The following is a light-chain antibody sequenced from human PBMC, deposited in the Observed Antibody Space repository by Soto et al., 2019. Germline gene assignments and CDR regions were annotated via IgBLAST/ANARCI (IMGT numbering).Light chain of an antibody. CDR1: HTISTY. CDR2: GAS. J-gene: IGKJ1*01. Sequence: DIQMTQSPSPLSASVGDRVTITCRASHTISTYLTWYQQKPGKAPKLLIYGASSLQSGVPSRFSGSGSGTDFTLTISSLQPEDFGTYDCQHSFSTPRTLGNGTKVESK. CDR3: QHSFSTPRT. V-gene: IGKV1-39*01.